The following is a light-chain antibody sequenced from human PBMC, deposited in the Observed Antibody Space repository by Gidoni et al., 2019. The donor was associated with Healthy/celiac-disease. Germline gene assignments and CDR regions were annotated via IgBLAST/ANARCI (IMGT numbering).Light chain of an antibody. V-gene: IGKV1-39*01. CDR1: QSISSY. Sequence: DMQMTQSPSSLSASVGDRVTINGRASQSISSYLNWYQQKPGKAPKLLTYAASSLQSRVPSRVSGSGSGTDFSLTLSSLQPEEFAPYYCLQSYSTPPITFGQGTRLEIK. J-gene: IGKJ5*01. CDR2: AAS. CDR3: LQSYSTPPIT.